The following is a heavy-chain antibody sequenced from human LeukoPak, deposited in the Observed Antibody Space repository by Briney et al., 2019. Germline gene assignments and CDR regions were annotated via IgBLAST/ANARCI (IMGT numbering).Heavy chain of an antibody. J-gene: IGHJ4*02. CDR1: GFSFSDYD. V-gene: IGHV3-21*06. CDR3: ARAFPPLRTSAAGDY. Sequence: GGSLRLSCTASGFSFSDYDMNWVRQAPGKGLEWVSSISGSSSHRYYAPSAKGRFTISRDNAKNSLYLQMNSLRAEDTAVYYCARAFPPLRTSAAGDYWGQGTLVTVSS. CDR2: ISGSSSHR. D-gene: IGHD6-25*01.